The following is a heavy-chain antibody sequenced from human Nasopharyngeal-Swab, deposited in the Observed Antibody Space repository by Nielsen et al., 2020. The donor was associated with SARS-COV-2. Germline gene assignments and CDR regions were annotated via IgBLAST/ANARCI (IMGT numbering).Heavy chain of an antibody. CDR3: ARDRRGGDGFDY. CDR1: GGSISSYY. D-gene: IGHD2-21*02. V-gene: IGHV4-59*01. Sequence: SETLSLTCTVSGGSISSYYWSWIRQPPGKGLERIGYIYYSGSTNYNPSLKSRVNISVDTSKNQFSLKLSSVTAADTAVYYCARDRRGGDGFDYWGQGTLVTVSS. J-gene: IGHJ4*02. CDR2: IYYSGST.